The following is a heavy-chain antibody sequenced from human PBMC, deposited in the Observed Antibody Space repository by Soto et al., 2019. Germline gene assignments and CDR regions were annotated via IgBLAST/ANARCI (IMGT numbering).Heavy chain of an antibody. CDR1: GGSISSSSYY. Sequence: QLQLQESGPGLVKPSETLSLTCTVSGGSISSSSYYWGWIRQPPGKGLEWIGSIYYSGSTYYNPSLKSRVTISVDTSKNQFSLKLSSVTAADTAVYYCARHRRVWGGVIDPWGQGTLVTVSS. V-gene: IGHV4-39*01. CDR3: ARHRRVWGGVIDP. J-gene: IGHJ5*02. D-gene: IGHD3-10*01. CDR2: IYYSGST.